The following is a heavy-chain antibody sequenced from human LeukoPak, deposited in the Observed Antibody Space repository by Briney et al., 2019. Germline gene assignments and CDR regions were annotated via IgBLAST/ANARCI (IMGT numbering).Heavy chain of an antibody. D-gene: IGHD1-26*01. CDR1: GYTFTGYY. Sequence: ASVKVSCKASGYTFTGYYMHWVRQAPGQGLEWMGWINPNSGGTNYAQKFQGRVTMTRDTSISTAYMELSRLRSDDTAVYYCARDRGELLTLYYFDYWGQGTLVTVSS. V-gene: IGHV1-2*02. CDR3: ARDRGELLTLYYFDY. J-gene: IGHJ4*02. CDR2: INPNSGGT.